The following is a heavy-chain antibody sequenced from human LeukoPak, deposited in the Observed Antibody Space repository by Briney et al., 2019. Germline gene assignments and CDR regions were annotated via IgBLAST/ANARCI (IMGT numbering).Heavy chain of an antibody. V-gene: IGHV3-30*18. D-gene: IGHD5-24*01. J-gene: IGHJ4*02. CDR1: GFTFCDYG. CDR3: AKGQRRDGHNGHFEY. Sequence: GGSLRHSPADSGFTFCDYGVYWVRQAPGKGLEWVAFISYAGSNEHYADSVKGRFTISRDNPKNTLYLQMNSLRGEDTAVYFCAKGQRRDGHNGHFEYWAQGTLVTVSS. CDR2: ISYAGSNE.